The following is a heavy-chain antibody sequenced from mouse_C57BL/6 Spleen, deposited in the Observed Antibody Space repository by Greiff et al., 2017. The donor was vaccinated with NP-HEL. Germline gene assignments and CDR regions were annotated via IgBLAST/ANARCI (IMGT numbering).Heavy chain of an antibody. CDR1: GYTFTSYW. CDR2: IDPSDSYT. J-gene: IGHJ1*03. Sequence: QVQLQQPGAELVRPGTSVKLSCKASGYTFTSYWMHWVKQRPGQGLEWIGVIDPSDSYTNYNQKFKGKATLTVDTSSSTAYMQLSSLTSEDSAVYYCAREGYFDVWGTGTTVTVSS. V-gene: IGHV1-59*01. CDR3: AREGYFDV.